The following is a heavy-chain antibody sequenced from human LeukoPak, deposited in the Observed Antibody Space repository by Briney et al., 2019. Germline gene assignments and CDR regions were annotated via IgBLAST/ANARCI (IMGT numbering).Heavy chain of an antibody. D-gene: IGHD4-17*01. V-gene: IGHV1-18*01. CDR3: ARESRIPTTVTTGYFDY. CDR1: GYTFNSYG. CDR2: ISAYNGNT. Sequence: ASVKVSCKASGYTFNSYGISWVRQAPGQGLEWMGWISAYNGNTNYAQKFQGRVTITTDESTSTAYMELSSLRSEDTAVYYCARESRIPTTVTTGYFDYWGQGTLVTVSS. J-gene: IGHJ4*02.